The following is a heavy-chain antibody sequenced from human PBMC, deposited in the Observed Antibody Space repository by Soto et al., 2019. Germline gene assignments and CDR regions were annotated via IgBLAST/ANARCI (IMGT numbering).Heavy chain of an antibody. Sequence: QLQLEESGPGLVKPSQTLSLTCAVSGGSISNGGYYWSWIRQHPGKGLEWIGSIYFSASTYYNPSLKSRVILSVATPNNQFSLKLSSVTAADTAVYYCARDSHSQQPNHRWGGGYMDVWGKGTTVTVSS. CDR3: ARDSHSQQPNHRWGGGYMDV. V-gene: IGHV4-31*11. CDR2: IYFSAST. CDR1: GGSISNGGYY. J-gene: IGHJ6*03. D-gene: IGHD6-13*01.